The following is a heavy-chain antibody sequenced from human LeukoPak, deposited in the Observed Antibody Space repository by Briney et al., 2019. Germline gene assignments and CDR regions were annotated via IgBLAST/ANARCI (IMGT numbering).Heavy chain of an antibody. D-gene: IGHD3-22*01. CDR1: GGSIRSSDYF. Sequence: PSETLSLTCTVSGGSIRSSDYFWGWIRQPPGQGLEWIGSIYYNGNTYDNPSLKSRVTVSVSTSKNQFPLNLKSVTAANTAVYYCARVRGSRGYGADFDFWGQGTLVTVSS. V-gene: IGHV4-39*06. J-gene: IGHJ4*02. CDR3: ARVRGSRGYGADFDF. CDR2: IYYNGNT.